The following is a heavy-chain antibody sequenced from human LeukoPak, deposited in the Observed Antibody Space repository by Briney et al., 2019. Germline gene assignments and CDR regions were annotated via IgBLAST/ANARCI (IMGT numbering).Heavy chain of an antibody. CDR1: GFTESGFTFSSYA. CDR2: MSSSGGTI. V-gene: IGHV3-48*03. CDR3: ARDIRAHSGSSMDYFDY. J-gene: IGHJ4*02. D-gene: IGHD1-26*01. Sequence: GGSLRLSCVASGFTESGFTFSSYAMNWVRHAPGKGLEWVSYMSSSGGTIYYADSVKGRFTISRDNAKNSLYLQMNSLRVEDTAIYYCARDIRAHSGSSMDYFDYWGQGTLVTVSS.